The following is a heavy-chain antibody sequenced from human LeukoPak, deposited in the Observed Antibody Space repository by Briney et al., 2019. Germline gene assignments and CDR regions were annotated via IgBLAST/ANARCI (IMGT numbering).Heavy chain of an antibody. CDR2: IKSKTDGGTT. Sequence: GGSLRLSCAASGFTFSNAWMSWVRQAPGKGLEWVGRIKSKTDGGTTDYAAPVKGRFTISRDDSKNTLYLQMNSLKTEDTAVYYCTTGAPVYSSSYPDYWGQGTLVTVSS. D-gene: IGHD6-13*01. CDR1: GFTFSNAW. J-gene: IGHJ4*02. V-gene: IGHV3-15*01. CDR3: TTGAPVYSSSYPDY.